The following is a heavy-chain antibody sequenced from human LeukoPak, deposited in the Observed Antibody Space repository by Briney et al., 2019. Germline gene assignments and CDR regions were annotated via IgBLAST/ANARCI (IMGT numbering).Heavy chain of an antibody. Sequence: GGSLRLSCAASGFTFSSYWSSWVRQAPGRGLEWVANIKQDGSEKYDVDSVKGLFTISRDNAKHSLYLQMNRLRAEDTAGYYCAREAAAGSFDYWAQGTLVTVSS. CDR2: IKQDGSEK. CDR3: AREAAAGSFDY. D-gene: IGHD6-13*01. CDR1: GFTFSSYW. J-gene: IGHJ4*02. V-gene: IGHV3-7*01.